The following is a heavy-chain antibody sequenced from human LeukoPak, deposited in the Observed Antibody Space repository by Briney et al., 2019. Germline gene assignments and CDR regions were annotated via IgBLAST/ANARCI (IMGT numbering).Heavy chain of an antibody. CDR1: GFTFSSYG. Sequence: GGSLRLSCAASGFTFSSYGMHWVRQAPGKGLEWVSSISSSSSYIYYADSVKGRFTISRDNAKNSLYLQMNSLRAEDTAVYYCARKRGETYYFDYWGQGTLVTVSS. CDR2: ISSSSSYI. CDR3: ARKRGETYYFDY. V-gene: IGHV3-21*01. J-gene: IGHJ4*02. D-gene: IGHD3-16*01.